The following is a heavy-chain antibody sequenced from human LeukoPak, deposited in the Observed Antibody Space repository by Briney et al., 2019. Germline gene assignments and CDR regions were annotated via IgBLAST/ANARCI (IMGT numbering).Heavy chain of an antibody. CDR2: IKEDGSVR. V-gene: IGHV3-7*01. CDR3: ARAPSLFFYNSSGYYNGYFDL. J-gene: IGHJ2*01. D-gene: IGHD3-22*01. Sequence: PGGSLRLSCEGSAFIFSGHCMNWVRQPPGKGLEWVASIKEDGSVRQYVDSVKGRFTISRDNSENTLYLQMNSLRADDMAVYYCARAPSLFFYNSSGYYNGYFDLWGRGTLVTVSS. CDR1: AFIFSGHC.